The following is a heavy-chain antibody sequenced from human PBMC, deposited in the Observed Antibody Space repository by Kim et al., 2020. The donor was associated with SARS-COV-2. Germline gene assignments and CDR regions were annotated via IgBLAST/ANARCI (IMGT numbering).Heavy chain of an antibody. CDR2: GTP. D-gene: IGHD3-10*01. V-gene: IGHV7-4-1*02. J-gene: IGHJ4*02. Sequence: GTPMYAQGFTGRFVVSLDTSVSTAYLQITDLKAEDTAVYYCARVMQWELDYWGQGTLVTVSS. CDR3: ARVMQWELDY.